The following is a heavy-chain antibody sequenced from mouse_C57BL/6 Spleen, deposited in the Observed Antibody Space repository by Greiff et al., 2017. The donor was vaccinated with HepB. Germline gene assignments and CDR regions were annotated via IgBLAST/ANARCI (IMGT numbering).Heavy chain of an antibody. CDR1: GFTFTDYY. CDR2: IRNKANGYTT. J-gene: IGHJ4*01. Sequence: EVQRVESGGGLVQPGGSLSLSCAASGFTFTDYYMSWVRQPPGKALEWLGFIRNKANGYTTEYSASVKGRFTISRDNSQSILYLQMNALRAEDSATYYCARSLYDGYLYYYAMDYWGQGTSVTVSS. V-gene: IGHV7-3*01. D-gene: IGHD2-3*01. CDR3: ARSLYDGYLYYYAMDY.